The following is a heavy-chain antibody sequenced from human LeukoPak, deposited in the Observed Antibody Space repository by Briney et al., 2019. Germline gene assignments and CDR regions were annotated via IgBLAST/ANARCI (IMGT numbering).Heavy chain of an antibody. V-gene: IGHV1-2*02. Sequence: ASVKVSCKASGYTFTGYYMHWVRQAPGQGLEWMGWINPNSGGTNYAQKFQGRVTMTRDTSISTAYMELSRLRSDDTAVYYCARVKDSSGYYTGDGDAFDIWGQGTMVTVSS. CDR1: GYTFTGYY. J-gene: IGHJ3*02. CDR3: ARVKDSSGYYTGDGDAFDI. D-gene: IGHD3-22*01. CDR2: INPNSGGT.